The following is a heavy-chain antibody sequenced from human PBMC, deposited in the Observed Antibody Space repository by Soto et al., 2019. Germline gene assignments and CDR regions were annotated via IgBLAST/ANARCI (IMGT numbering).Heavy chain of an antibody. Sequence: QVQLVESGGGVVPPGRSLKLSCIASGFAFGSHGMHWVRQVSGKGLEWVAVISHDGQNQYYRESVKGRFTISRDNSKNGLFLEVNSLRVEDTAVYYLARGRADLLVASRATPGMGVWGQGTAVTGSS. J-gene: IGHJ6*02. CDR2: ISHDGQNQ. V-gene: IGHV3-30*03. CDR1: GFAFGSHG. CDR3: ARGRADLLVASRATPGMGV.